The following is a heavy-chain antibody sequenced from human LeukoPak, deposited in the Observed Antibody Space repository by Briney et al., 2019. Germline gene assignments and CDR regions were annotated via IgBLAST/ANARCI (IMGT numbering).Heavy chain of an antibody. J-gene: IGHJ4*02. CDR3: ATHYYDSSGYGRHFDY. CDR2: TKSRSDGGTT. CDR1: GFTFTNAW. Sequence: PGGSLRLSCAASGFTFTNAWMSWVRQAPGKGLEWVGLTKSRSDGGTTDYAAPVKGRFTISRDDSKNTLYLHMNSLKTEDTAVYYCATHYYDSSGYGRHFDYWGQGTLVTVSS. D-gene: IGHD3-22*01. V-gene: IGHV3-15*01.